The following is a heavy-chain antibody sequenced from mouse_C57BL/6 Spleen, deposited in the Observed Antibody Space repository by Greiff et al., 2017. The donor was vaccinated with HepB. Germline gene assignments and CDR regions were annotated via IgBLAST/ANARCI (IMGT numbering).Heavy chain of an antibody. J-gene: IGHJ1*03. D-gene: IGHD1-1*01. V-gene: IGHV1-72*01. CDR2: IDPNSGGT. CDR1: GYTFTSYW. CDR3: ARDYGSPYWYFDV. Sequence: QVQLQQPGAELVKPGASVKLSCKASGYTFTSYWMHWVKQRPGRGLEWIGRIDPNSGGTKYNEKFKSKATLTVDKPASTAYMQRSSLTAEDSAVYYCARDYGSPYWYFDVWGTGTTVTVSS.